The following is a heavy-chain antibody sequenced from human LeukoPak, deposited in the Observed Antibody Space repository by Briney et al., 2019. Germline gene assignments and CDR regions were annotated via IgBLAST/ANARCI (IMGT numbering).Heavy chain of an antibody. CDR1: GFTFSTYS. CDR3: AKAAGAYYYYYMDV. CDR2: IDVTTGIS. Sequence: PGGSLRLSCAASGFTFSTYSMSWVRQAPGKGLEWVSTIDVTTGISYYADSVKGRFTISRDNSKNTLYLQMNSLRAEDTAVYYCAKAAGAYYYYYMDVWGKGTTVTVSS. V-gene: IGHV3-23*01. J-gene: IGHJ6*03.